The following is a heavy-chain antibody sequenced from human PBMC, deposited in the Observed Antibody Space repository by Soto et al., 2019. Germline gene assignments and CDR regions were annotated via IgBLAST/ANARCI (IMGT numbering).Heavy chain of an antibody. CDR2: IYYSGTT. J-gene: IGHJ4*02. Sequence: QLQLQESGPGLVKPSETLSLTCTVSGGSISSSSYYWGWIRQPPGKGLEWIGSIYYSGTTYYNPSLKVRVTISVDTSQSHFSLKLSPVTAAETAVYYCARIHSDSVFDYWGQGTLVTVSS. CDR3: ARIHSDSVFDY. D-gene: IGHD1-26*01. CDR1: GGSISSSSYY. V-gene: IGHV4-39*01.